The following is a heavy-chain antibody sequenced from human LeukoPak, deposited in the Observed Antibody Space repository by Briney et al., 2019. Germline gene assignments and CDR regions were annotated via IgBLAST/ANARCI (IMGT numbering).Heavy chain of an antibody. CDR1: GFTFSTFW. J-gene: IGHJ4*02. Sequence: AGGSLRLSCAASGFTFSTFWMNWVHQAPGKGLEWVSSISWNSVSMRYADSVKGRFTISRDNAKNSLYLQMNSLRAEDTALYYCAYSPYCGITNCYDGGYWGQGTLVTVSS. D-gene: IGHD2-2*01. CDR3: AYSPYCGITNCYDGGY. V-gene: IGHV3-9*01. CDR2: ISWNSVSM.